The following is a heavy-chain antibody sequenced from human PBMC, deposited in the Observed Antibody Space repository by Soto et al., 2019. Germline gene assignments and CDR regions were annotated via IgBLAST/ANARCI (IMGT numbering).Heavy chain of an antibody. CDR1: GFTFSSYA. V-gene: IGHV3-23*01. CDR3: AKGVIAAAGREIGIFDY. Sequence: HPGGSLRLSCAASGFTFSSYAMSWVRQAPGKGLEWVSAISGSGGSTYYADSVKGRFTISRDNSKNTLYLQMNSLRAEDTAVYYCAKGVIAAAGREIGIFDYWGQGTLVTVSS. J-gene: IGHJ4*02. D-gene: IGHD6-13*01. CDR2: ISGSGGST.